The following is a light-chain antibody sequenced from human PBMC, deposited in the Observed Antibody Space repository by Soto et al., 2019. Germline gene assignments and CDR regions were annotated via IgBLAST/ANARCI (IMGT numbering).Light chain of an antibody. Sequence: EIVLTQSPGTLSLSPGERATLSCRASQSVSSSYLAWYQQKPGQAPRLLIYGASSRAPGIPDRFSGSGSGTDLTLTISRLEPEDFAVYYCQQYGSSPPRLTFGGGTKVEIK. V-gene: IGKV3-20*01. CDR3: QQYGSSPPRLT. J-gene: IGKJ4*01. CDR2: GAS. CDR1: QSVSSSY.